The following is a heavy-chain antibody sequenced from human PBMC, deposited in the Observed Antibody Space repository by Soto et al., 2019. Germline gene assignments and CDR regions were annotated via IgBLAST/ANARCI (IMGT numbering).Heavy chain of an antibody. Sequence: TSETLSLTCTVSGGSISSYYWSWIRQPPGKGLEWIGYIYYSGSTNYNPSLKSRVTISVDTSKNQFSLKLSSVTAADTAVYYCARSTYYDFWSGYYTGNYYYYYYMDVWGKGTTVTVSS. CDR1: GGSISSYY. CDR3: ARSTYYDFWSGYYTGNYYYYYYMDV. J-gene: IGHJ6*03. D-gene: IGHD3-3*01. V-gene: IGHV4-59*01. CDR2: IYYSGST.